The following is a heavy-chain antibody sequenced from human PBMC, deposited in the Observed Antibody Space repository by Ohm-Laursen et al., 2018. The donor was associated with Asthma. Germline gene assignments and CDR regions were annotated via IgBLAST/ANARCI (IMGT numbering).Heavy chain of an antibody. CDR3: AREVDTPTDTDAFDI. V-gene: IGHV4-31*03. CDR2: IYYIGST. D-gene: IGHD5-18*01. CDR1: GGSITSVNYF. Sequence: TLSLTCPVSGGSITSVNYFWSWIRQHPGGGLEWIAYIYYIGSTFYNPPLESRATISRDTSRNQFSLKLTSVTAADTAVYYCAREVDTPTDTDAFDIWGQGTMVTVSS. J-gene: IGHJ3*02.